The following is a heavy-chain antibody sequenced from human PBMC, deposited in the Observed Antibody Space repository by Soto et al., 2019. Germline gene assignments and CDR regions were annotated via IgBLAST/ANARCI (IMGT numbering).Heavy chain of an antibody. D-gene: IGHD4-17*01. Sequence: EVQLVESGGGLVQPGGSLRLSCAAYGFTFSDHYMDWVRQAPGKGLEWVGRTRNKANSYTTEYAASVKDRFTISRDESKNSLYLQMNSLKTENTAVYYCARGGGGTVTTCGAFDIWGQGTMDTVSS. CDR3: ARGGGGTVTTCGAFDI. CDR1: GFTFSDHY. CDR2: TRNKANSYTT. J-gene: IGHJ3*02. V-gene: IGHV3-72*01.